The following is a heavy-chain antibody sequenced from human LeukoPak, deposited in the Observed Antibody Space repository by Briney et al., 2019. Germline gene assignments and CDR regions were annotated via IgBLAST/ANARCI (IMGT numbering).Heavy chain of an antibody. V-gene: IGHV3-30*18. CDR2: ISYDGSNK. D-gene: IGHD5-18*01. CDR1: GFSFRSYG. J-gene: IGHJ4*02. CDR3: AKDMGYTFGHAFDY. Sequence: GGSLRLSCAASGFSFRSYGMHWVRQAPGKGLEWVAIISYDGSNKYYADSVKGRFTISRDNSKNTLYLQMNSLRTEDTAMYYCAKDMGYTFGHAFDYWGQGTLVTVSS.